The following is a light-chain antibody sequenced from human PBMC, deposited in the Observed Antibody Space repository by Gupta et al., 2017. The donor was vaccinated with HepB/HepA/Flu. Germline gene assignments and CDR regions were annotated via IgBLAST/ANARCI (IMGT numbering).Light chain of an antibody. CDR2: DNS. J-gene: IGLJ2*01. CDR3: QVWDGSSDHPVV. V-gene: IGLV3-21*02. Sequence: SSVLTQPPSVSVAPAETARLTCGGNNVGTKSVHWYQQKPGQAPVLVVFDNSDRPSGIPGRFSGSNTGSTATLTISRVAAGDEADYYCQVWDGSSDHPVVFGGGTKLTVL. CDR1: NVGTKS.